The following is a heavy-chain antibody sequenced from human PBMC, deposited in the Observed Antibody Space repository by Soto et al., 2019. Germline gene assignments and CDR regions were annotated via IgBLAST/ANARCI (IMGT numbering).Heavy chain of an antibody. J-gene: IGHJ6*02. CDR3: ARDAKQKEDTAMVGGPKYYYYYGMDV. D-gene: IGHD5-18*01. Sequence: GGSLRLSCAASGFTFSSYDMHWVRQATGKGLEWVSAIGTAGDTYYPGSVKGRFTISRENAKNSLYLQMNSLRAEDTAVYYCARDAKQKEDTAMVGGPKYYYYYGMDVWGQGTTVTVSS. CDR2: IGTAGDT. CDR1: GFTFSSYD. V-gene: IGHV3-13*01.